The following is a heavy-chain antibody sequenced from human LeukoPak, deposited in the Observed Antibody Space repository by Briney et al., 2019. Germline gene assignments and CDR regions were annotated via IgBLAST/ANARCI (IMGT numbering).Heavy chain of an antibody. V-gene: IGHV3-48*03. CDR3: ASGLAPHAFDI. J-gene: IGHJ3*02. CDR1: GFTFSTYE. CDR2: IVGSGATM. D-gene: IGHD3/OR15-3a*01. Sequence: GGSLRLSCAASGFTFSTYEMNWVCQAPGKGLEWVSYIVGSGATMSYADSVKGRFTTSRDNAKNSLYLQMNSLRAEDTAVYYCASGLAPHAFDIWGQGTMVTVSS.